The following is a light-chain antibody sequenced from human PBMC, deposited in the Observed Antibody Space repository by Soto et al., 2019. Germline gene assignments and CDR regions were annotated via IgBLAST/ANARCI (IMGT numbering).Light chain of an antibody. V-gene: IGKV3-20*01. Sequence: DIVLTQSPGTLSLSPGERATLSCRASPSVSNNNLAWYLQKPGQASRLLIFGATSRATGIPERFRCSGSGTDFTLTISRLEPEDFAVYYCQQYGDSPRTFGQGTKLEIK. J-gene: IGKJ2*01. CDR3: QQYGDSPRT. CDR2: GAT. CDR1: PSVSNNN.